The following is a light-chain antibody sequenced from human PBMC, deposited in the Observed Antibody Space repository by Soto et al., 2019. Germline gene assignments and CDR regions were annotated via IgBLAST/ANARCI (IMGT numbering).Light chain of an antibody. CDR1: QSISSY. Sequence: EIQMTQSPSSLSASVGDIVTITCRASQSISSYLNWYQQKPGKAPKLLIYAASSLQSGVPSRFSGSGSGTDFTLTISSLQPEDFATYYCQQSYSTPRTFGQGTKVDIK. CDR2: AAS. CDR3: QQSYSTPRT. V-gene: IGKV1-39*01. J-gene: IGKJ1*01.